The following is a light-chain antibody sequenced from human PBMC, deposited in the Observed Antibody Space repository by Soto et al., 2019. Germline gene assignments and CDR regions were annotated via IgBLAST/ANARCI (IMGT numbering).Light chain of an antibody. J-gene: IGLJ3*02. CDR3: CSYPGSGNYWI. V-gene: IGLV2-23*02. Sequence: QSALTQPASVSGSPGQSITISCTGTNNDVGAFNLVSWYQQHPVKAPKLIIFGVTERPSGVSNRFSGSKSGNTASLTISGLQAEDEGDYYCCSYPGSGNYWIFGGGTMLTVL. CDR2: GVT. CDR1: NNDVGAFNL.